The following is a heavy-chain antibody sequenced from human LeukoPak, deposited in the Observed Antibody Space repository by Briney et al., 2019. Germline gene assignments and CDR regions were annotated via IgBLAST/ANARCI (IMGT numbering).Heavy chain of an antibody. CDR2: ISSSSSYI. Sequence: GGSLRLSCAASGFTFSSCSMNCVRQAPGKGLEWVSSISSSSSYIYYADSVKGRSTISRDNAKNSLYLQMNSLRAEDTAVYYCARELYYYDSSGLYWGQGTLVTVSS. J-gene: IGHJ4*02. D-gene: IGHD3-22*01. CDR1: GFTFSSCS. CDR3: ARELYYYDSSGLY. V-gene: IGHV3-21*01.